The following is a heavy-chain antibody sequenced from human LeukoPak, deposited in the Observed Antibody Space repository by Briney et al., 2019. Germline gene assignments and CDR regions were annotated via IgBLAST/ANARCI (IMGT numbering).Heavy chain of an antibody. CDR3: GRDVSGIGMDV. D-gene: IGHD3-16*01. CDR1: GFTFSIYW. V-gene: IGHV3-7*01. CDR2: IKRDGSEK. Sequence: GGSLRLSCAASGFTFSIYWMSWVRQAPGKGLEWVANIKRDGSEKYYVDSVKGRFTISRDNAKNSLYLQMNSLRAEDTAVYYCGRDVSGIGMDVWGQGTTVTVSS. J-gene: IGHJ6*02.